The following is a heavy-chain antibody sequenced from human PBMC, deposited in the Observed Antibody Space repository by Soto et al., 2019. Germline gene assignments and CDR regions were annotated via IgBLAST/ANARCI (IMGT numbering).Heavy chain of an antibody. CDR3: ARRDISGYDFDY. J-gene: IGHJ4*02. V-gene: IGHV4-59*01. Sequence: LSLSCTVSGGSISSYYWSWIRQPPGKGLEWIGYIYYSGSTNYNPSLKSRVTISVDTSKNQFSLKLSSVTAADTAVYYCARRDISGYDFDYWGQGTLVTVSS. CDR2: IYYSGST. D-gene: IGHD5-12*01. CDR1: GGSISSYY.